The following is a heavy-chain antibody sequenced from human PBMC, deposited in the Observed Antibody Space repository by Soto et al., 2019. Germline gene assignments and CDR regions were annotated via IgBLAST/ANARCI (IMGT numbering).Heavy chain of an antibody. CDR1: GGTLSNYA. D-gene: IGHD4-17*01. Sequence: QVQLVQSGAEVKKPGSSVKVSCKASGGTLSNYAFTWVRQAPGQGLEWMGGIIPIFNTANYAQKFQGRVTMTAEESTSTAYMEVNSLRSEDTAVYYCARVRPTDYVGNYNNGMDVWGQGTTVTVSS. V-gene: IGHV1-69*01. CDR2: IIPIFNTA. J-gene: IGHJ6*02. CDR3: ARVRPTDYVGNYNNGMDV.